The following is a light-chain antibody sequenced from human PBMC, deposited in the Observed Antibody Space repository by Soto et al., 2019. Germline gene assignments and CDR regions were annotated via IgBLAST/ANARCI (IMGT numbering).Light chain of an antibody. V-gene: IGLV2-14*01. Sequence: QSALTQPASVSGSPGQSITISCTGTSSDIGGYNYVSWYQYHPGKAPKLMIYEVSLRPSGVSNRFSGSQSGNTASLTISGLQAEDEADYYCTSYTSNSTLVFGGGTKLTVL. CDR2: EVS. J-gene: IGLJ2*01. CDR1: SSDIGGYNY. CDR3: TSYTSNSTLV.